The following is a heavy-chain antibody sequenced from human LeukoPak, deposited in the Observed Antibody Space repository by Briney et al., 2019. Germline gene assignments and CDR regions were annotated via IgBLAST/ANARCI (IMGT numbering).Heavy chain of an antibody. CDR2: IDNSGSI. J-gene: IGHJ5*02. V-gene: IGHV4-61*02. CDR1: GGSMSSGNYY. CDR3: ARGDWFDP. Sequence: PSETLSLTCTVSGGSMSSGNYYWSWIRHPAGKGLEWIGRIDNSGSINYNPSLRSRVTISLDTSKSQFSLNLTSVTAADTAVYYCARGDWFDPWGQGTLVAVSS.